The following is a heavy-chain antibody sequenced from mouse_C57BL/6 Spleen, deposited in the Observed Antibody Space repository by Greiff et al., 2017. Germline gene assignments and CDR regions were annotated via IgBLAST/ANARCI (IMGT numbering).Heavy chain of an antibody. J-gene: IGHJ3*01. CDR1: GYSITSGYD. Sequence: DVMLVESGPGMVKPSQSLSLTCTVTGYSITSGYDWHWIRHFPGNKLEWMGYISYSGSTNYNPSLKSRISITHDTSKNHFFLKLNSVTTEDTATXYCARGNYYGSSSAWFAYWGQGTLVTVSA. CDR2: ISYSGST. V-gene: IGHV3-1*01. CDR3: ARGNYYGSSSAWFAY. D-gene: IGHD1-1*01.